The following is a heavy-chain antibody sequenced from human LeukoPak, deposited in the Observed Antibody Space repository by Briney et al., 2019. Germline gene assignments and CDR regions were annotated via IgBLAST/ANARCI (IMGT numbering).Heavy chain of an antibody. Sequence: LAGGSLRLSSAASGFTVSSNYMSWVRQAPGKGLEWVSVIYSGGSTYYADSVKGRFTISRDNSKNTLYLQMNSLRAEDTAVYYCARTVTRGWYFDLWGRGTLVTVSS. J-gene: IGHJ2*01. CDR1: GFTVSSNY. CDR2: IYSGGST. CDR3: ARTVTRGWYFDL. V-gene: IGHV3-53*01. D-gene: IGHD4-17*01.